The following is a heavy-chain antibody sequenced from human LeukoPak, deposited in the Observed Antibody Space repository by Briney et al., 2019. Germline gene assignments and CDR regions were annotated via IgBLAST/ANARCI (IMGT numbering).Heavy chain of an antibody. CDR3: AKKAAPVSAIRAGFDY. J-gene: IGHJ4*02. D-gene: IGHD2-21*01. Sequence: GGSLRLSCLASGFTFTNYGMHWVRQAPGKGLEWVAVISYDGITNYYADSVKGRFTVSRDNSENTLYLQMNSLRPDDTAVYYCAKKAAPVSAIRAGFDYWGQGTLVTVSS. CDR2: ISYDGITN. V-gene: IGHV3-30*18. CDR1: GFTFTNYG.